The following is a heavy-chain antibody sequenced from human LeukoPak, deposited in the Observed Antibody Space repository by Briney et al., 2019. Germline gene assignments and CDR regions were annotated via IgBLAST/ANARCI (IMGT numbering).Heavy chain of an antibody. Sequence: SETLSLTCTVFGGSISSYYWSWIRQPPGKGLEWIGYIYYSGSTSYNPSLKSRVTISVDTSKNQFSLKLNSVTAADTAVYYCARGAPPGYYNWFDPWGQGTLVTVSS. CDR2: IYYSGST. D-gene: IGHD6-13*01. V-gene: IGHV4-59*01. CDR1: GGSISSYY. CDR3: ARGAPPGYYNWFDP. J-gene: IGHJ5*02.